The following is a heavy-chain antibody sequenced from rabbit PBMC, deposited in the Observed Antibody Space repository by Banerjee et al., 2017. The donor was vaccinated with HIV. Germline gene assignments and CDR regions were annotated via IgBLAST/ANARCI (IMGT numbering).Heavy chain of an antibody. J-gene: IGHJ4*01. Sequence: QEQLVESGGGLVQPEGSLTLTCTTSGFSFSSTYYMCWVRQAPGKGLEWIGCIYTGSSSTTSYATWAKGRFTISKTSSTTVTLQMTSLTAADTATYFCARWDHANYPTGLNFWGPGTLVTVS. CDR2: IYTGSSSTT. D-gene: IGHD7-1*01. V-gene: IGHV1S45*01. CDR3: ARWDHANYPTGLNF. CDR1: GFSFSSTYY.